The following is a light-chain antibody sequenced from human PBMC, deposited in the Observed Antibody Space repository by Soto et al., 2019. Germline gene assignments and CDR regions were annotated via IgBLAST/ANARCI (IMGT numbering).Light chain of an antibody. J-gene: IGLJ1*01. CDR2: EVS. CDR3: SSYTSSREV. CDR1: NSDVGGYNY. Sequence: QSALTQPASVSGSPGQSITISCTGTNSDVGGYNYVSWYQQHPGKAPKLMIYEVSHRPSGVSNRFSGSKSGNTASLTISGLQAEEEADYYCSSYTSSREVFGTGTKVTV. V-gene: IGLV2-14*01.